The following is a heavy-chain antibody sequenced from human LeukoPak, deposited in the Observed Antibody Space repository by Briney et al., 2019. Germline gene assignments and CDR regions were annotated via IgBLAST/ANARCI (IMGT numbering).Heavy chain of an antibody. CDR2: ISSSTSTI. CDR1: GFTFSSYG. J-gene: IGHJ5*02. V-gene: IGHV3-48*01. Sequence: GGSLRLSCTASGFTFSSYGMNWVRQAPGKGLEWVSYISSSTSTIYYADSVKGRFTISRDNAKNSLYLQMNILRAEDTAVYYCARGVVVLAATPPWFDPWGQGTLVTVFS. D-gene: IGHD2-15*01. CDR3: ARGVVVLAATPPWFDP.